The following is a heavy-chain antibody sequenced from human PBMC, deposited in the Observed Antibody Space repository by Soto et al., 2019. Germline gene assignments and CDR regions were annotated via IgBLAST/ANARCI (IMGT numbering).Heavy chain of an antibody. D-gene: IGHD6-13*01. V-gene: IGHV1-18*01. CDR1: GYTFTSYG. CDR2: ISAYNGNT. J-gene: IGHJ5*02. CDR3: ARVAAAGTFYWFDP. Sequence: GASVKVSCKASGYTFTSYGISWVRQAPGQGLEWMGWISAYNGNTNYAQKLQGRVTITTDTSTSTAYMELRSLRSDDTAVYYCARVAAAGTFYWFDPWGQGTLVTVSS.